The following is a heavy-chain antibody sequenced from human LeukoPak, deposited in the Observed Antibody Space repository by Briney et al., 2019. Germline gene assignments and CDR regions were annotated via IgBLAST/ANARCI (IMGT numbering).Heavy chain of an antibody. J-gene: IGHJ4*02. CDR3: ARVAWELRIMYYFDY. CDR2: ISANNSNT. D-gene: IGHD1-26*01. CDR1: GYTFTNYG. V-gene: IGHV1-18*01. Sequence: ASVKVSCKASGYTFTNYGIGWVRQAPGQGLEWMGWISANNSNTNYAQNLQGRVTMTTDTSTSIAYMELRSLRSDDTAVFYCARVAWELRIMYYFDYWGQGTLVTVSS.